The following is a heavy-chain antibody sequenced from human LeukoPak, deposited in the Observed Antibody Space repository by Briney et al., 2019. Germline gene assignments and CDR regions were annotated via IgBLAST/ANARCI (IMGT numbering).Heavy chain of an antibody. CDR2: ISAYNGNT. Sequence: ASVKVSCKASGYTFTSYGISWVRQAPGQGLEWMGWISAYNGNTNYAQKLQGRVTMTTDTSTSTAYMELRSLRSDDTAVYYCARAKYYYDSSGYRLYYFDYWGQGTLVTVSS. D-gene: IGHD3-22*01. CDR3: ARAKYYYDSSGYRLYYFDY. J-gene: IGHJ4*02. V-gene: IGHV1-18*01. CDR1: GYTFTSYG.